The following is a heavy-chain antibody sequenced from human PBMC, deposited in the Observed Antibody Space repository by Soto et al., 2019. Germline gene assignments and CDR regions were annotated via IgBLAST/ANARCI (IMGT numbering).Heavy chain of an antibody. J-gene: IGHJ4*02. D-gene: IGHD3-16*02. Sequence: ASVKVSCKASGYTFTSYGISWVRQAPGQGLEWMGWISAYNGNTNYARKLQGRVTMTTDTSTSTAYMELRSLRSDDTAVYYCARGVMITFGGVIVIPPYFDYWGQGTLVTVSS. CDR3: ARGVMITFGGVIVIPPYFDY. CDR2: ISAYNGNT. CDR1: GYTFTSYG. V-gene: IGHV1-18*01.